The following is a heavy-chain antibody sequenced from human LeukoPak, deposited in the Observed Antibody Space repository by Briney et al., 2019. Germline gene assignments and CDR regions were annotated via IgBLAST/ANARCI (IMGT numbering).Heavy chain of an antibody. J-gene: IGHJ5*02. CDR2: IYTSGST. CDR3: ARHRITMVRANWFDP. D-gene: IGHD3-10*01. V-gene: IGHV4-4*07. Sequence: PSETLSLTCTVSGGSISSYYWSWIRQPAGKGLEWIGRIYTSGSTNYNPSLKSRVTMSVDTSKNQFSLKLSSVTAADTAVYYCARHRITMVRANWFDPWGQGTLVTVSS. CDR1: GGSISSYY.